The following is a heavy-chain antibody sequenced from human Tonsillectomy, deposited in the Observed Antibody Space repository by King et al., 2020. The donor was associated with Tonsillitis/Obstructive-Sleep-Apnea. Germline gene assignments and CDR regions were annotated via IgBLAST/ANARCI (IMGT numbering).Heavy chain of an antibody. D-gene: IGHD6-13*01. V-gene: IGHV1-8*01. Sequence: QLVQSGAEVKKPGASVKVSCKASGYTFTNYDINWVRQATGQGLEWMGWMNPNTGDTGYAQKFQGRVTMTRNTSISTAYMEMSSLRSEDTAVYYCARVHVSVIAAVVGYWGQGTLVTVPS. CDR1: GYTFTNYD. CDR2: MNPNTGDT. CDR3: ARVHVSVIAAVVGY. J-gene: IGHJ4*02.